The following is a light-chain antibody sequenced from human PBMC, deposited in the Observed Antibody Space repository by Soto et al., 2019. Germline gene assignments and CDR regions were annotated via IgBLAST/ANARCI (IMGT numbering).Light chain of an antibody. J-gene: IGLJ1*01. CDR2: EVR. CDR3: CSYAGSSTYV. V-gene: IGLV2-23*02. Sequence: QSALTQPASVSGCPGHSLTISCPGTSSAVGSYNLVSWYQQHPGKAPKLMIYEVRKRPSGVSNRFSGSQSGHTASLTISGRQAEDEADYYCCSYAGSSTYVFGTGTKVTVL. CDR1: SSAVGSYNL.